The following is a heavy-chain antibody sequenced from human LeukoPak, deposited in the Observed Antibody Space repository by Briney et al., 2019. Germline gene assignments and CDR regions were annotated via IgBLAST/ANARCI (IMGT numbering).Heavy chain of an antibody. CDR3: ARQGVYYDSSGYSLDY. CDR2: IYYSGSA. CDR1: GGSISSYY. D-gene: IGHD3-22*01. Sequence: KPSETLSLTCTVSGGSISSYYWNRIRQPPGKGLEWIGYIYYSGSANYSPSLKSRVTISVDTSKNQFSLKLSSVTAADTAVYYCARQGVYYDSSGYSLDYWGQGSLVTVSS. V-gene: IGHV4-59*08. J-gene: IGHJ4*02.